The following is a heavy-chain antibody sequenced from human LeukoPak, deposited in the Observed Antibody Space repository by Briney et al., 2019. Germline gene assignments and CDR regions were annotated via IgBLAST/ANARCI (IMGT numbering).Heavy chain of an antibody. CDR3: ARDRRTTVRDYYYGMDV. CDR2: IIPILGIA. J-gene: IGHJ6*02. CDR1: GYTFTSYG. D-gene: IGHD4-11*01. V-gene: IGHV1-69*04. Sequence: GASVKVSCKASGYTFTSYGISWVRQAPGQGLEWMGRIIPILGIANYAQKFQGRVTITADKSTSTAYMELSSLRSEDTAVYYCARDRRTTVRDYYYGMDVWGQGTTVTVSS.